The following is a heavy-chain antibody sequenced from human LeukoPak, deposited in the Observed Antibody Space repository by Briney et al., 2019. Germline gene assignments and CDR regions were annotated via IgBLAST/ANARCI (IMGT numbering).Heavy chain of an antibody. J-gene: IGHJ4*02. CDR1: GFTLSSYA. Sequence: PGRSLRLSCAASGFTLSSYAMHWVRQAPGKGLEWVAVISYDGSNKYYADSVKGRFTISRDNSKNTLYLQMNSLRGEDTAVYYCARGRDYRSPEDYWGQGTLVTVSS. D-gene: IGHD4-11*01. CDR3: ARGRDYRSPEDY. V-gene: IGHV3-30-3*01. CDR2: ISYDGSNK.